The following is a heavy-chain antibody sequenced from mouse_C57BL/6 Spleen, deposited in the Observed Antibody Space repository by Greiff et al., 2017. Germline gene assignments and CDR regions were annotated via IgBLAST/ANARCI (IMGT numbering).Heavy chain of an antibody. CDR1: GYTFTSYW. J-gene: IGHJ2*01. V-gene: IGHV1-55*01. Sequence: QVQLQQPGAELVKPGASVKMSCKASGYTFTSYWITWVKQRPGQGLEWIGDIYPGSGSTNYNEKFKSKATLTVDTSSSTAYMQLSSLTSEDSAVYYCARRGWLLRRGYYFDYWGQGTTLTVSS. CDR3: ARRGWLLRRGYYFDY. CDR2: IYPGSGST. D-gene: IGHD2-3*01.